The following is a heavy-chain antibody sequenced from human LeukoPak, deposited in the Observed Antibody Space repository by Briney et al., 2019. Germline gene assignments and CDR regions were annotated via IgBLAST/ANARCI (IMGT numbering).Heavy chain of an antibody. CDR1: GFTFSSYG. CDR3: AKDRGVVAPAAILDDY. J-gene: IGHJ4*02. D-gene: IGHD2-2*02. Sequence: GGSLRLSCAASGFTFSSYGMHWVRQAPGKGLEWVAFIRYDGSNKYYADSVKGRFTISRDNSKNTLYLQMNSLRAEDTAVYYCAKDRGVVAPAAILDDYWGQGTLVTVSS. V-gene: IGHV3-30*02. CDR2: IRYDGSNK.